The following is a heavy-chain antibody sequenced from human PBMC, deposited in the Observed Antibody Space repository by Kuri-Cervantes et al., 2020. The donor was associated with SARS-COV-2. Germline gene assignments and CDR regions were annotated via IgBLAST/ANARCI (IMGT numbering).Heavy chain of an antibody. CDR1: GGSISSYY. CDR2: IYYSGST. Sequence: SETLSLTCTVSGGSISSYYWSWIRQPPGKGLEWIGYIYYSGSTNYNPSPKSRVTISVDTSKNQFSLKLSSVTAADTAGYFWARLGTFGSSGYWDYWGQGTLVTVSS. D-gene: IGHD3-22*01. CDR3: ARLGTFGSSGYWDY. J-gene: IGHJ4*02. V-gene: IGHV4-59*12.